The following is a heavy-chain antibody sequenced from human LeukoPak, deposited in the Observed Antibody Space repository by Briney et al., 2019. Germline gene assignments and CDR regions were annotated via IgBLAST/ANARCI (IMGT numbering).Heavy chain of an antibody. CDR1: GFTFSSYA. CDR3: ARDTRRSGSIWADY. CDR2: ISYDGSNK. J-gene: IGHJ4*02. Sequence: PGGSLRLSCAASGFTFSSYAMHWVRQAPGKGLEWVAVISYDGSNKYYADSVKGRFTISRDNSKNTLYLQMSSLGAEDTAVYYCARDTRRSGSIWADYWGQGTLVTVSS. V-gene: IGHV3-30-3*01. D-gene: IGHD3-22*01.